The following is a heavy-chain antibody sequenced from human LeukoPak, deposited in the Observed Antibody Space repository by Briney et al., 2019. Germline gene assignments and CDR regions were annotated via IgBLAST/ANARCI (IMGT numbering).Heavy chain of an antibody. CDR3: ARVTVRGSSWEFYYYYGMDV. D-gene: IGHD3-10*01. CDR2: ISAYNGNT. V-gene: IGHV1-18*01. J-gene: IGHJ6*02. Sequence: ASVKVSYKASGYTFTSYAISWVRQAPGQGLEWMGWISAYNGNTNYAQKLQGRVTMTTDTSTSTAYMELRSLRSDDTAVYYCARVTVRGSSWEFYYYYGMDVWGQGTTVTVSS. CDR1: GYTFTSYA.